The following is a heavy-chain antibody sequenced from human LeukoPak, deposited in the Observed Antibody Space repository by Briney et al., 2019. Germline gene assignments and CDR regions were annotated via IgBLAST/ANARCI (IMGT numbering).Heavy chain of an antibody. CDR1: GGSISSYS. CDR3: ARLFYGSGSYYYFDY. CDR2: IFTSGST. V-gene: IGHV4-4*07. J-gene: IGHJ4*02. Sequence: PSETPSLTCTVSGGSISSYSWTWIRQPAGKGLEWVGRIFTSGSTNYNPSLQSRVTISIDTSKNQFSLKVSSVTAADTALYYCARLFYGSGSYYYFDYWGQGALVTVSS. D-gene: IGHD3-10*01.